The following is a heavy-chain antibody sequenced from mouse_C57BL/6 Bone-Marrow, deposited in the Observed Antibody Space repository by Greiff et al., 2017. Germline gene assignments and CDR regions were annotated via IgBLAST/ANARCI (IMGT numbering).Heavy chain of an antibody. CDR1: GFNIKDDY. J-gene: IGHJ1*03. D-gene: IGHD1-1*01. CDR2: IDPENGDT. CDR3: TTPAYYYGSSHWYFDV. Sequence: VQLQQSGAELVRPGASVKLSCTASGFNIKDDYMHWVKQRPEQGLEWIGWIDPENGDTEYASKFQGKATIPADTSSNTAYLQLSSLTSEDTAVYYCTTPAYYYGSSHWYFDVWGTGTTVTVSS. V-gene: IGHV14-4*01.